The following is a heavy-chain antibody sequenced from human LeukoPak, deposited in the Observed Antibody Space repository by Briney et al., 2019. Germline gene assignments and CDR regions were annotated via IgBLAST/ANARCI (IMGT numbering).Heavy chain of an antibody. CDR1: GYTFTSYG. D-gene: IGHD2-15*01. CDR3: AREIPYCGGGSCYGRGFDP. CDR2: ISAYNGNT. V-gene: IGHV1-18*01. J-gene: IGHJ5*02. Sequence: GASVKVSCKASGYTFTSYGISWVRQAPGQGLEWMGWISAYNGNTNYAQKLQGRVTMTTDTSTSTAYMELRSLRSDDTAVYYCAREIPYCGGGSCYGRGFDPWGQGTLVTVSS.